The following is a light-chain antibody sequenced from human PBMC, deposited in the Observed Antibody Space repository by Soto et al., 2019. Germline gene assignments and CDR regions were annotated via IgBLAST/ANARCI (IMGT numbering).Light chain of an antibody. CDR1: SGSVSSSYY. J-gene: IGLJ3*02. CDR3: MMYMGGGIWV. V-gene: IGLV8-61*01. Sequence: QAVVTQEPSFSVSPGGTVTLTCGLSSGSVSSSYYPSWYQQTPGQAPRTLIYNTNTRSSGVPVRFSGSILGNKAALTITGAQADDESDYYCMMYMGGGIWVFGGGTKVTVL. CDR2: NTN.